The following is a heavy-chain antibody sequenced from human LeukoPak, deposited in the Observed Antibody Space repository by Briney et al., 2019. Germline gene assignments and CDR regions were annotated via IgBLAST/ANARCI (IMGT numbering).Heavy chain of an antibody. V-gene: IGHV1-46*01. D-gene: IGHD1-26*01. CDR3: ARDEGSYSSYWYFNL. CDR1: GYTFSNYY. Sequence: ASVKVSCKASGYTFSNYYMHWVRQAPGQGLEWTGIINPLAGSTNHAQKFQGRLTMTRDTSTSTLYMELTSLRSEDTAVYYCARDEGSYSSYWYFNLWGRGTRVTVSS. J-gene: IGHJ2*01. CDR2: INPLAGST.